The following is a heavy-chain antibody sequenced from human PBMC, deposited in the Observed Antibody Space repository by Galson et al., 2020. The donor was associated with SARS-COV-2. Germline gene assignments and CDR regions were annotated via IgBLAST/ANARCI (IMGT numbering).Heavy chain of an antibody. D-gene: IGHD3-9*01. J-gene: IGHJ6*02. CDR1: GYTFTDYY. CDR2: INPNSGGT. CDR3: ARLRYYDILTGYTVDV. Sequence: ASVKVSCKASGYTFTDYYMHWVRQAPGQGLEWMGWINPNSGGTNYARKFQGRVTMTRDTSISTAYMELSRPRSDDTAVYYCARLRYYDILTGYTVDVWGQGTMVTVSS. V-gene: IGHV1-2*02.